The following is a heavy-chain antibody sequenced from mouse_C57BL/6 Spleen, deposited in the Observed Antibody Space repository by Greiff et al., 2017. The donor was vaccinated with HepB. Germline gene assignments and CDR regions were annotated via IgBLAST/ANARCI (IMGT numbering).Heavy chain of an antibody. CDR1: GYTFTTYP. Sequence: VQLQQSGAELVKPGASVKMSCKASGYTFTTYPIEWMKQNHGKSLEWIGNFHPYNDDTKHNEKCKGKATLTVEKSSSTVYLELSRLTSDDSAVYYCARRDSSGYWFAYWGQGTLVTVSA. D-gene: IGHD3-2*02. CDR3: ARRDSSGYWFAY. V-gene: IGHV1-47*01. J-gene: IGHJ3*01. CDR2: FHPYNDDT.